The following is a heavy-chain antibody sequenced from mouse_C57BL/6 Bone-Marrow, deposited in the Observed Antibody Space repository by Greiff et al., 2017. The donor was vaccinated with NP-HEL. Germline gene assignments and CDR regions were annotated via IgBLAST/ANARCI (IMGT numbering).Heavy chain of an antibody. Sequence: QVQLKQSGPELVKPGASVKISCKASGYAFSSSWMNWVKQRPGKGLEWIGRIYPGDGDTNYNGKFKGKATLTADKSSSTAYMQLSSLTSEDSAVYFCADTTVVAPYAMDYWGQGTSVTVSS. J-gene: IGHJ4*01. CDR2: IYPGDGDT. CDR1: GYAFSSSW. V-gene: IGHV1-82*01. D-gene: IGHD1-1*01. CDR3: ADTTVVAPYAMDY.